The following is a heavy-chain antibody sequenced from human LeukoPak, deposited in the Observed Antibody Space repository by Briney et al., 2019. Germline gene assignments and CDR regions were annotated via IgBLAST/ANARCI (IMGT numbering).Heavy chain of an antibody. J-gene: IGHJ6*02. CDR1: GLTFDDYA. Sequence: GRSLRLSCAASGLTFDDYAMHWVRQAPGKGLEWVSGISWNSGSIGYADSVKGRFTISRDNAKNSLYLQMNSLRAEDTALYYCAKPNYYDSSGYYDLGGMDVWGQGTTVTVSS. V-gene: IGHV3-9*01. D-gene: IGHD3-22*01. CDR2: ISWNSGSI. CDR3: AKPNYYDSSGYYDLGGMDV.